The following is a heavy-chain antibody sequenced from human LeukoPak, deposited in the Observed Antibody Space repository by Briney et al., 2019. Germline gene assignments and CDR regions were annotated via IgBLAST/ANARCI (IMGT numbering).Heavy chain of an antibody. CDR2: INHSGST. D-gene: IGHD6-19*01. J-gene: IGHJ4*02. V-gene: IGHV4-34*01. Sequence: SETLSLTCAVYGETFIHNFWTWIRQPPGKGLEWIGQINHSGSTYYNPSLKSRVTILVDTSKNQFSLKLTSVTAADTAVYYCARAMRYFYGSIAVPGTIDYWGQGILVTVSS. CDR1: GETFIHNF. CDR3: ARAMRYFYGSIAVPGTIDY.